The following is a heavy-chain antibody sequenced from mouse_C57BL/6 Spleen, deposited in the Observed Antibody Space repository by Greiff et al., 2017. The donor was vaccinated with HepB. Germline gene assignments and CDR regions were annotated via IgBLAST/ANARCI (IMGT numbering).Heavy chain of an antibody. J-gene: IGHJ4*01. CDR1: GFTFSDYG. V-gene: IGHV5-17*01. CDR3: ADSSGYVANAMDY. Sequence: EVKLMESGGGLVKPGGSLKLSCAASGFTFSDYGMHWVRQAPEKGLEWVAYISSGSSTIYYADTVKGRFTISRDNAKNTLFLQMTSLRSEDTAMYYCADSSGYVANAMDYWGQGTSVTVSS. D-gene: IGHD3-2*02. CDR2: ISSGSSTI.